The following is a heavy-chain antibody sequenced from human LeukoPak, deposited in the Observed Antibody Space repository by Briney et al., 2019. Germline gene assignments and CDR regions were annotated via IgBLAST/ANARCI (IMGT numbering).Heavy chain of an antibody. D-gene: IGHD3-22*01. V-gene: IGHV4-34*01. J-gene: IGHJ4*02. Sequence: SETLSLTCAVYGGSFSGYYWSWIRQPPGKGLEWIGSIYYSGSTYYNPSLKSRVTISVDTSKNQFSLKLSSVTAADTAVYYCARDPYYYDSSGYYLGYFDYWGQGTLVTVSS. CDR2: IYYSGST. CDR3: ARDPYYYDSSGYYLGYFDY. CDR1: GGSFSGYY.